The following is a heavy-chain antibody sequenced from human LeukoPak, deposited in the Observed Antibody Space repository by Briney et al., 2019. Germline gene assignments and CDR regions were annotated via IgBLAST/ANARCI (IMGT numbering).Heavy chain of an antibody. D-gene: IGHD5-18*01. V-gene: IGHV1-18*01. Sequence: GASVKVSCKASGYTFSSYGVSWVRQAPGQGLEWMGWINTYNVNTNYAQKFQGRVTLTTDASTSTAYMELRSLRSDDTAVYYCARDSRRGYSYGYDYWGQEPWSPSPQ. CDR3: ARDSRRGYSYGYDY. J-gene: IGHJ4*01. CDR1: GYTFSSYG. CDR2: INTYNVNT.